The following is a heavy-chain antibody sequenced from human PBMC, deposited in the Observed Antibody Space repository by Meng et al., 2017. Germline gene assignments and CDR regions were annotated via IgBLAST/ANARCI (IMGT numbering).Heavy chain of an antibody. CDR3: ARDCINRGPATGTIDY. CDR1: GGSISSSSYY. Sequence: GSLRLSCTVSGGSISSSSYYWGWIRQPPGKGLEWIGSIYYSGSTYYNPSLKSRVTISVDTSKNQFSLKLSSVTAADTAVYYCARDCINRGPATGTIDYWGQGTLVTVSS. CDR2: IYYSGST. J-gene: IGHJ4*02. V-gene: IGHV4-39*07. D-gene: IGHD1-1*01.